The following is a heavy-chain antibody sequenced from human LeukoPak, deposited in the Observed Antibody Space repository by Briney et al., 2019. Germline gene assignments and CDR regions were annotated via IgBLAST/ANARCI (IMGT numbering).Heavy chain of an antibody. CDR1: GFTFSSYG. CDR3: AREDYCDSSGYYSPQYYFDY. Sequence: GGSLRLSCAASGFTFSSYGMHWVRQAPGKGLEWVAVIWYDGSNKYYADSVKGRFTISRDNSKNTLYLQMNSLGAEDKAVYYCAREDYCDSSGYYSPQYYFDYWGQGTLVTVSS. D-gene: IGHD3-22*01. CDR2: IWYDGSNK. V-gene: IGHV3-33*01. J-gene: IGHJ4*02.